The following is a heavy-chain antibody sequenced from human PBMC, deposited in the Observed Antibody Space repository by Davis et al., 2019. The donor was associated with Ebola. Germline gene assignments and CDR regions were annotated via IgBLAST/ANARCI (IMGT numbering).Heavy chain of an antibody. Sequence: ASVKVSCKASGYTFTSYDINWVRQATGQGLEWMGWMNLNSGNTGYAQKFQGRVTMTRNTSISTAYMELSSLRSEDTAVYYCARVGGHYYHTEKYFQHWGQGTLVTVSS. CDR1: GYTFTSYD. V-gene: IGHV1-8*01. CDR2: MNLNSGNT. CDR3: ARVGGHYYHTEKYFQH. D-gene: IGHD3-22*01. J-gene: IGHJ1*01.